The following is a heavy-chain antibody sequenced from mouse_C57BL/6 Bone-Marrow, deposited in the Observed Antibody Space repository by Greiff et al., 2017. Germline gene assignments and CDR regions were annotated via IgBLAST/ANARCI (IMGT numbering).Heavy chain of an antibody. CDR1: GFTFSDSG. CDR3: ARGDYGIAWFAY. D-gene: IGHD1-1*01. CDR2: ISSGSSTI. J-gene: IGHJ3*01. Sequence: EVKLVESGGGLVKPGGSLKLSCAASGFTFSDSGMHWVRQAPEKGLGWVAYISSGSSTIYYADTVKGRFTISRDDDKNTLFLQMTSLRSEDTAMYYCARGDYGIAWFAYWGQGTLVTVSA. V-gene: IGHV5-17*01.